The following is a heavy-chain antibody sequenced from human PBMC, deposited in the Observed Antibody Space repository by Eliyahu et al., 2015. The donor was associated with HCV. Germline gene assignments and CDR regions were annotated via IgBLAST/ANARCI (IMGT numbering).Heavy chain of an antibody. CDR2: ISSSSSYI. CDR3: AREARAAPNSSGGY. J-gene: IGHJ4*02. CDR1: GFXFSSYS. V-gene: IGHV3-21*01. D-gene: IGHD6-19*01. Sequence: EVQXVESGGGLVKPGGSLXLSCAASGFXFSSYSMNWVRQAPGKGLEWVSSISSSSSYIYYADSVKGRFTISRDNAKNSLYLQMNSLRAEDTAVYYCAREARAAPNSSGGYWGQGTLVTVSS.